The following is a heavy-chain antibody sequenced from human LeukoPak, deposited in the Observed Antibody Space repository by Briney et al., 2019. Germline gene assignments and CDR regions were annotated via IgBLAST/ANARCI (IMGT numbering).Heavy chain of an antibody. CDR2: MNPNSGNT. CDR3: ARGRAGYYDSSGYYYYFDY. Sequence: ASVKVSCKASGYTFTSYDINWVRQATGQGLEWMGWMNPNSGNTGYAQKFQGRVTMTRNTSISTAYMELSSLRSEDTAVYYCARGRAGYYDSSGYYYYFDYWGQGTLVTVSS. J-gene: IGHJ4*02. D-gene: IGHD3-22*01. V-gene: IGHV1-8*01. CDR1: GYTFTSYD.